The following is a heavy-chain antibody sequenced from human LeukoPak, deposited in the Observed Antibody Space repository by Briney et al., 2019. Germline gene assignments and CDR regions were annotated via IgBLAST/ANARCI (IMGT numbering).Heavy chain of an antibody. J-gene: IGHJ4*02. D-gene: IGHD6-19*01. Sequence: ASVKVSCKASGYTFNHHGISWVRQAPGQGLEWMGWISCYNGDTNYAQKFQGRVTMSTDTSTSTAYMELTGLRSDDTAVYYCARDPTNTSGRYAYFGYWGQGTLVTVSS. CDR3: ARDPTNTSGRYAYFGY. CDR1: GYTFNHHG. V-gene: IGHV1-18*01. CDR2: ISCYNGDT.